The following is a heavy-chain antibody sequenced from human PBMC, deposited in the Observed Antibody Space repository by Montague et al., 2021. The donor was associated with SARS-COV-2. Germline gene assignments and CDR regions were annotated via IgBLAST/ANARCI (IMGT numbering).Heavy chain of an antibody. CDR2: IYHSGST. CDR1: GYSISSGYY. Sequence: SETLSLTCNVSGYSISSGYYWGWIRQPPGKGLEWIGSIYHSGSTYYNPSLKSRVTISVDTSKNQFSLKLNSVTAADTAVYYCARERRYCSGGSGYSSWFDPWGQGTLVTVSS. J-gene: IGHJ5*02. V-gene: IGHV4-38-2*02. CDR3: ARERRYCSGGSGYSSWFDP. D-gene: IGHD2-15*01.